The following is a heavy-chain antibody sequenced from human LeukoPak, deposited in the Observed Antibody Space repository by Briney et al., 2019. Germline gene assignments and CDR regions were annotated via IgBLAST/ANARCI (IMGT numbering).Heavy chain of an antibody. CDR2: IYYSGST. D-gene: IGHD4-17*01. Sequence: PSETLSLTCTVSGGSISSSSYYWGWIRQPPWKGLEWIGSIYYSGSTYYNPSLKSRVTISVDTSKNQFSLKLSSVTAADTAVYYCARLPRTTVTTLWSFRRTYYFDYWGQGTLVTVSS. V-gene: IGHV4-39*07. J-gene: IGHJ4*02. CDR1: GGSISSSSYY. CDR3: ARLPRTTVTTLWSFRRTYYFDY.